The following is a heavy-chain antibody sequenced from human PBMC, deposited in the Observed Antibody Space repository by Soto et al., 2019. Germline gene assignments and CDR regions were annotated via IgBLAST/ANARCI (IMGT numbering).Heavy chain of an antibody. CDR1: GFTFSDYY. Sequence: ESGGGLVKPGGSLRLSCVASGFTFSDYYMSWFRQAPGKGLEWVSYISSGGSVIYSADSMKGRFTISRDNAKNSLYLQVNSLRAEDTAVYYCAREPRDGYMISGGFDYWGQGTLVTVSS. CDR2: ISSGGSVI. V-gene: IGHV3-11*01. CDR3: AREPRDGYMISGGFDY. J-gene: IGHJ4*02. D-gene: IGHD5-12*01.